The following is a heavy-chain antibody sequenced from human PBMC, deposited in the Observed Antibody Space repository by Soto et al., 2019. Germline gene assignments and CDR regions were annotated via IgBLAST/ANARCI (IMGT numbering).Heavy chain of an antibody. CDR1: GFTFSGSA. V-gene: IGHV3-73*01. CDR2: IRSKANSYAT. CDR3: ARGLITMVRGVDY. Sequence: PGGSLRLSCAASGFTFSGSAMHWVRQASGKGLEWVGRIRSKANSYATAYAASVKGRFTISRDDSKNTAYLQMNSLKTEDTAVYYCARGLITMVRGVDYWGQGTLVTVSS. J-gene: IGHJ4*02. D-gene: IGHD3-10*01.